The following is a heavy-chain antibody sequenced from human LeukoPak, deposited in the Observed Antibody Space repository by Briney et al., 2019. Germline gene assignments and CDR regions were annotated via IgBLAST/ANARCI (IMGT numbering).Heavy chain of an antibody. CDR3: AKDGGRQLSFAPD. V-gene: IGHV3-30*02. D-gene: IGHD6-6*01. CDR1: GFTFSSYG. J-gene: IGHJ4*02. Sequence: SGGSLRLSCAASGFTFSSYGMHWVRQAPGKGLEWVSFIRYDGSNKYYADSVKGRFTISRDNSKNTLYLQMNSLRAEDTAVYYCAKDGGRQLSFAPDWGQGTLVTVSS. CDR2: IRYDGSNK.